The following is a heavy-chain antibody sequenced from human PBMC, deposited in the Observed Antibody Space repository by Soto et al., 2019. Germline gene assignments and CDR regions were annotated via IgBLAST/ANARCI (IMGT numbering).Heavy chain of an antibody. CDR2: INAGNGNT. J-gene: IGHJ4*02. V-gene: IGHV1-3*01. CDR1: GYIFATYV. D-gene: IGHD6-19*01. Sequence: QVQLVQSGAEVKKPGASVKVSCKASGYIFATYVIHWVRQAPGQRLEWMGWINAGNGNTKYSQKFQGRVTITRDTSASTAYMELSSLRSEDTAVYFCARVSSGWRIEYWGQGTLVTVSS. CDR3: ARVSSGWRIEY.